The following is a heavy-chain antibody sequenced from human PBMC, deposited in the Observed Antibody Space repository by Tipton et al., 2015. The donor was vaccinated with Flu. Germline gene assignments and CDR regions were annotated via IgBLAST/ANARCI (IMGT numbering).Heavy chain of an antibody. CDR3: ARRSYYFDY. CDR1: GGSISSSSYY. J-gene: IGHJ4*02. CDR2: INHSGST. V-gene: IGHV4-39*07. Sequence: TLSLTCTVSGGSISSSSYYWSWIRQPPGKGLEWIGEINHSGSTNYNPSLKSRVTISVDTSKNQFSLKLSSVTAADTAVYYCARRSYYFDYWGQGTLVTVSS. D-gene: IGHD1-26*01.